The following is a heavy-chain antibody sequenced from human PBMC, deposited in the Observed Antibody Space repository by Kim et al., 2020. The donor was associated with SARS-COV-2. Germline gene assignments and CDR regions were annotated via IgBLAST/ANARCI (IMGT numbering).Heavy chain of an antibody. V-gene: IGHV4-59*08. CDR2: IYYSGST. Sequence: SETLSLTCTVSGGSISSYYWSWIRQPPGKGLEWIGYIYYSGSTNYNPSLKSRVTISVDTSKNQFSLKLSSVTAADTAVYYCARHPSPGHMVRGGPFDYWGQGTLVTVSS. J-gene: IGHJ4*02. D-gene: IGHD3-10*01. CDR3: ARHPSPGHMVRGGPFDY. CDR1: GGSISSYY.